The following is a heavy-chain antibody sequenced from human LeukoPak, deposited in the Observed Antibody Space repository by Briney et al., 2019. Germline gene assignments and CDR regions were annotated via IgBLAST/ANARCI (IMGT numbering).Heavy chain of an antibody. Sequence: SETLSLTCTVSDGSISSYYWSWIRQPPGKGLEWIGYIYYSGSTNYNPSLKSRVTISVDTSKNQFSLKLSSVTAADTAVYYCARGAVVIALSFDIWGQGTMVTVSS. D-gene: IGHD2-21*01. CDR3: ARGAVVIALSFDI. V-gene: IGHV4-59*01. CDR1: DGSISSYY. J-gene: IGHJ3*02. CDR2: IYYSGST.